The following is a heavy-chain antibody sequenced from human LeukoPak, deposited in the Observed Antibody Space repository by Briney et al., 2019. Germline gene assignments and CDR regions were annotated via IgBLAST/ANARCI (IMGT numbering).Heavy chain of an antibody. CDR1: GYTFTGYY. D-gene: IGHD4-17*01. Sequence: ASVKVSCKASGYTFTGYYMHWVRQAPGQGLEWMGWINPNSGGTNYAQKFQGRVTMTRDTSISTDYMELSRLRSDDTAVYYCARDMTTVTTLSGYWFDPWGQGTLVTVSS. CDR2: INPNSGGT. V-gene: IGHV1-2*02. J-gene: IGHJ5*02. CDR3: ARDMTTVTTLSGYWFDP.